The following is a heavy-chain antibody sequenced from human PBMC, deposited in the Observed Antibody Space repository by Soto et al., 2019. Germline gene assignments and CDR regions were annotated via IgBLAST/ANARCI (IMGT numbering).Heavy chain of an antibody. V-gene: IGHV1-3*01. CDR3: AGVSSPSFPPYYYMDV. CDR2: INAGNGNT. J-gene: IGHJ6*03. CDR1: GYTFTSYA. Sequence: ASVKVSCKASGYTFTSYAMHWVRQAPGQRLEWMGWINAGNGNTKYSQKFQGRVTITRDTSASTAYMELSSLRSEDTAVYYCAGVSSPSFPPYYYMDVGGKGPPVTASS. D-gene: IGHD2-2*01.